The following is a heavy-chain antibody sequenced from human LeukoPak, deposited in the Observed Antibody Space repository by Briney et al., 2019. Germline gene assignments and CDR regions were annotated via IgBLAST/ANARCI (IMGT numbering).Heavy chain of an antibody. CDR2: INPNSGGT. CDR1: GYTFTGYY. CDR3: ARRGSMVRGVMGGY. J-gene: IGHJ4*02. V-gene: IGHV1-2*02. Sequence: ASVKVSSKASGYTFTGYYMHLVRQAPGQGLEWMGWINPNSGGTNYAQKFQGRVTMTRDTSISTAYMELSRLRSDDTAVYYCARRGSMVRGVMGGYWGQGTLVTVSS. D-gene: IGHD3-10*01.